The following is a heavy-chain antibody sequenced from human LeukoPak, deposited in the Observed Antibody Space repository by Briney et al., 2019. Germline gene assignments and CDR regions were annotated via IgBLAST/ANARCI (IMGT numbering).Heavy chain of an antibody. CDR2: IYYSGST. Sequence: PSETLSLTCTVSGGSISSHYWSWIRQPPGKGLEWIGYIYYSGSTNYNPSLKSRVTISVDTSKNQFSLKLSSVTAAGTAVYYCARADYSNYFWFDPWGQGTLVTVSS. D-gene: IGHD4-11*01. V-gene: IGHV4-59*11. J-gene: IGHJ5*02. CDR3: ARADYSNYFWFDP. CDR1: GGSISSHY.